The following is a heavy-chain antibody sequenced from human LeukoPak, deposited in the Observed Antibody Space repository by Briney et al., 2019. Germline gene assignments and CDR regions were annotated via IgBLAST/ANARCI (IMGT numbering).Heavy chain of an antibody. CDR3: ARSITGTTRAFDI. CDR2: IYYSGST. V-gene: IGHV4-59*08. Sequence: PSETLSLTCTASGGSISSYYWSWIRQPPGKGLEWIGYIYYSGSTNYNPSLKSRVTISVDTSKNQFSLKLSSVTAADTAVYYCARSITGTTRAFDIWGQGTMVTVSS. J-gene: IGHJ3*02. CDR1: GGSISSYY. D-gene: IGHD1-7*01.